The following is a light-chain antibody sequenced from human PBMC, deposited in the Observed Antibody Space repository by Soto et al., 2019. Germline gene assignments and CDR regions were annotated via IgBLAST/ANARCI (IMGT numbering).Light chain of an antibody. CDR1: TGEVTSGYF. V-gene: IGLV7-43*01. J-gene: IGLJ2*01. CDR2: NTN. Sequence: QAVVTQEPSLTVSPGGTVTLTCASSTGEVTSGYFPNWIQQKPGQAPRSLIYNTNNKYSWTPARFSGSLLGGKAALTLSGVHPEDEADYYCLLYLSGHVRLFGGGTKLTVL. CDR3: LLYLSGHVRL.